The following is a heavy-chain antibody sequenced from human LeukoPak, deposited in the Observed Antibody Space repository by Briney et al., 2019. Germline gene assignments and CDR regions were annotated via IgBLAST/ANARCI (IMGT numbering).Heavy chain of an antibody. CDR2: ISTDGSST. CDR1: EFTFSSYW. CDR3: ARDFKEADP. Sequence: GGSLRLSCEDSEFTFSSYWMHWVRQAPGKGLVWVSRISTDGSSTSYADSVKGRFTISRDNAKKTLYLQMNSVRAEDTAVYYCARDFKEADPWGQGTLVTVSS. V-gene: IGHV3-74*01. J-gene: IGHJ5*02.